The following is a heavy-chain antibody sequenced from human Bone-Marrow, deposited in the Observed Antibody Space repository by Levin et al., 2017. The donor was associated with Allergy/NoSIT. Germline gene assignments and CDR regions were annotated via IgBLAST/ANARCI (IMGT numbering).Heavy chain of an antibody. V-gene: IGHV3-49*04. CDR1: GFTFGDYA. CDR3: TRYDFWSGYPDDY. D-gene: IGHD3-3*01. J-gene: IGHJ4*02. CDR2: IRSKAYGGTT. Sequence: GESLKISCTASGFTFGDYAMSWVRQAPGKGLEWVGFIRSKAYGGTTEYAASVKGRFTISRDDSKSIAYLQMNSLKTEDTAVYYCTRYDFWSGYPDDYWGQGTLVTVSS.